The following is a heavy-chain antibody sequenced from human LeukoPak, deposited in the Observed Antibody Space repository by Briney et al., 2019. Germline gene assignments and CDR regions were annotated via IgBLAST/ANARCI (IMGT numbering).Heavy chain of an antibody. CDR1: GGSFSSYY. CDR2: INHSGST. CDR3: ARLPSHYDFWRNYYMDV. D-gene: IGHD3-3*01. Sequence: SETLSLTCAVYGGSFSSYYWSWIRQPPGKGLEWIGEINHSGSTNYNPSLKSRVTISVDTSKNQFSLKLSSVTAADTAVYYCARLPSHYDFWRNYYMDVWGKGTTVTVSS. V-gene: IGHV4-34*01. J-gene: IGHJ6*03.